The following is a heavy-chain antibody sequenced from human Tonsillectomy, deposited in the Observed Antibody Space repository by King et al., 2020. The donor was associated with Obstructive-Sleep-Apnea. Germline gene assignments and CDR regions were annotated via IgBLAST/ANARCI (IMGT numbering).Heavy chain of an antibody. V-gene: IGHV4-28*01. CDR2: IHYSGTT. CDR1: GYSISSSNW. CDR3: ARRGTPGAFDI. J-gene: IGHJ3*02. Sequence: VQLQESGPGLVKPSDTLSLTCAISGYSISSSNWWGWIRQPPGKGLEWIGYIHYSGTTYYNSSLKSRVTMSVETSKNQFSLRLSSVTSVDTAVYYCARRGTPGAFDIWGQGAMVTVSS. D-gene: IGHD3-16*01.